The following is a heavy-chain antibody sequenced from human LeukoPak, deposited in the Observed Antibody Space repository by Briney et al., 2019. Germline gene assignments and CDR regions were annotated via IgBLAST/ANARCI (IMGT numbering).Heavy chain of an antibody. D-gene: IGHD3-10*01. Sequence: PSETLYLTCAVYGGSFSGYYWSWIRQPPGKGLEWIGEINHSGSTNYNPSLKSRVTISVDTSKNQFSLKLSSVTAADTAVYYCARGRGYYGSGMLYGMDVWGKGTTVTVSS. CDR1: GGSFSGYY. V-gene: IGHV4-34*01. CDR2: INHSGST. CDR3: ARGRGYYGSGMLYGMDV. J-gene: IGHJ6*04.